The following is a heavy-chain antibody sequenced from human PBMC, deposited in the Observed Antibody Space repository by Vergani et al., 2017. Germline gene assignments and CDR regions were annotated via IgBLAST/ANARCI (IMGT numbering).Heavy chain of an antibody. CDR2: IIPIFGTA. CDR3: ARRGAPPTVTTGYYGMDV. J-gene: IGHJ6*02. Sequence: QVQLVQSGAEVKKPGSSVKVSCKASGGTFSSYAISWVRQAPGQGLEWMGRIIPIFGTANYAQKFQGRVTITADESTSTAYMELSSLKASDTAMYYCARRGAPPTVTTGYYGMDVWGQGTTVTVSS. D-gene: IGHD4-17*01. CDR1: GGTFSSYA. V-gene: IGHV1-69*18.